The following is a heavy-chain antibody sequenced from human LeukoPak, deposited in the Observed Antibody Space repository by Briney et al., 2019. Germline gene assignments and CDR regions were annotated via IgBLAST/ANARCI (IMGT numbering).Heavy chain of an antibody. J-gene: IGHJ4*02. CDR1: GFTFTSSA. CDR2: INPNSGGT. V-gene: IGHV1-2*02. Sequence: ASVKVSCKASGFTFTSSAMQWVRQAPGQGLEWMGWINPNSGGTNYAQKFQGRVTMTRDTSISTAYMELSRLRSDDTAVYYCARRSLEMATITDWGQGTLVTVSS. CDR3: ARRSLEMATITD. D-gene: IGHD5-24*01.